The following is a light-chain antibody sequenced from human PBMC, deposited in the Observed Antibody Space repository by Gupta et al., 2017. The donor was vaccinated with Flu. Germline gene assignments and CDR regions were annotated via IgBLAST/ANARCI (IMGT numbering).Light chain of an antibody. CDR1: TGAVTSGYY. V-gene: IGLV7-43*01. J-gene: IGLJ1*01. CDR2: STN. CDR3: LRFHGGGYV. Sequence: GTVSLTCASSTGAVTSGYYPNWCQQKPGQAPRALIYSTNNKHAWTPARFSGSLLGGKAALTLSGVQHEDEAEYFCLRFHGGGYVFGTGTKVTVL.